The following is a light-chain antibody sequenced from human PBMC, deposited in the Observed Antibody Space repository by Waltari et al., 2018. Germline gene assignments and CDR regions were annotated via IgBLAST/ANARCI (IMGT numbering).Light chain of an antibody. V-gene: IGLV4-69*01. CDR2: VNSDGSH. J-gene: IGLJ1*01. CDR1: SGHSSNA. CDR3: QTWGTGILV. Sequence: QLVLTQPPSASASLGASVKLTCTLSSGHSSNAIAWHQQQPEKGPRYLMKVNSDGSHNKGDGIPDRFPGSSSGAERYLTISRLRSEDEADYYCQTWGTGILVFGTGTKVTVL.